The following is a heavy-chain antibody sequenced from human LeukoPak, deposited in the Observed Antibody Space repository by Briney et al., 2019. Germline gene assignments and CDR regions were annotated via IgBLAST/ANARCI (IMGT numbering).Heavy chain of an antibody. CDR3: ASPTPTYYDFWSGYPTTDAFDI. Sequence: GESLKISFKGSGYSFTSYWIGWVRQMPGKGLEWMGIIYPGDSDTRYSPSFQGQVTISADKSISTAYLQWSSLKASDTAMYYCASPTPTYYDFWSGYPTTDAFDIWGQGTMVTVSS. CDR1: GYSFTSYW. CDR2: IYPGDSDT. D-gene: IGHD3-3*01. J-gene: IGHJ3*02. V-gene: IGHV5-51*01.